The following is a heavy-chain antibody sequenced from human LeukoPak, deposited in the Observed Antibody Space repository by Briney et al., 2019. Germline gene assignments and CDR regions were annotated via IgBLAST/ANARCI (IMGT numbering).Heavy chain of an antibody. D-gene: IGHD3-22*01. CDR2: INSDGRTT. CDR1: GFTFSNSW. V-gene: IGHV3-74*01. J-gene: IGHJ4*02. CDR3: AMIKEG. Sequence: GGSLRLSCAASGFTFSNSWMHWVRQAPGRGLVWVSRINSDGRTTTYADSVKGRFTISRGNAKNTLYLQMNSLRAEDTAVYYCAMIKEGWGQGTLVTVSS.